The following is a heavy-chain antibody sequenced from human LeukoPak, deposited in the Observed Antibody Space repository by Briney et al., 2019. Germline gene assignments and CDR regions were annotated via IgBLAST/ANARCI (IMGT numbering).Heavy chain of an antibody. CDR2: IIPIFGTA. CDR3: ARGHYDILTGHYYYGMDV. V-gene: IGHV1-69*06. CDR1: GGAFSSYA. J-gene: IGHJ6*04. D-gene: IGHD3-9*01. Sequence: GASVKVSCKASGGAFSSYAISWVRQAPGQGLEWMGGIIPIFGTANYAQKFQGRVTFTADKSTSTAYMELSSLRSEDTAVYYCARGHYDILTGHYYYGMDVWGKGTTVTVSS.